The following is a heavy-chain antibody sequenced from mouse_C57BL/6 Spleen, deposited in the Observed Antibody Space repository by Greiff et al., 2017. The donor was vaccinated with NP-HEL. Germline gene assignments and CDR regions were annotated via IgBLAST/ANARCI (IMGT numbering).Heavy chain of an antibody. CDR2: ISDGGSYT. J-gene: IGHJ3*01. CDR1: GFTFSSYA. V-gene: IGHV5-4*01. D-gene: IGHD1-1*02. CDR3: ARDQVAWFAY. Sequence: EVHLVESGGGLVKPGGSLKLSCAASGFTFSSYAMSWVRQTPEKRLEWVATISDGGSYTYYPDNVKGRFTISRDNAKNNLYLQMSHLKSEDTAMYYCARDQVAWFAYWGQGTLVTVSA.